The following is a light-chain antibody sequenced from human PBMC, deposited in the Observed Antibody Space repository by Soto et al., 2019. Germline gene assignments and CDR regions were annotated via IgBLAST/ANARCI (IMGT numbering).Light chain of an antibody. V-gene: IGLV4-69*01. Sequence: QLVLTQSPSASASLGASVKLTCTLSSGHSSYAIAWHQQQPEKGPRYLMKLNSDGSHSKGDGIPDRFSGSSSGAERYLTIXXXXXXXEXXYYCQTWGTGTYVVFGGGTKLTVL. CDR3: QTWGTGTYVV. CDR2: LNSDGSH. J-gene: IGLJ2*01. CDR1: SGHSSYA.